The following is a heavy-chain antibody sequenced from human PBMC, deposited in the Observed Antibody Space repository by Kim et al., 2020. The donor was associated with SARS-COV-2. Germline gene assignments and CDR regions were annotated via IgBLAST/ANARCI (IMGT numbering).Heavy chain of an antibody. CDR2: ISVGGGST. J-gene: IGHJ4*02. CDR1: GFTFSSYA. Sequence: GGSLRLSCAASGFTFSSYAMSWVRQAPGKGLEWVSSISVGGGSTYYADSVKGRFTISRDNSKNMLFVHMNTLRAEDTAVYYCAKYSGAGNYYPLDYWGQGTLVTVAS. V-gene: IGHV3-23*01. D-gene: IGHD3-10*01. CDR3: AKYSGAGNYYPLDY.